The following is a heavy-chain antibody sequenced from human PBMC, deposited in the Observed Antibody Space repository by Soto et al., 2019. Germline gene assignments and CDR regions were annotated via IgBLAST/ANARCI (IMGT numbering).Heavy chain of an antibody. V-gene: IGHV4-34*01. J-gene: IGHJ4*02. Sequence: SETLSLTCAVYGGSFSGYYWSWIRQPPGKGLEWIGEINHSGSTNYNPSLKSRVTISVDTSKNQFSLKLSSVTAADTAVYYCARAFVLRYFDWTRPEYYFDYWGQGTLVTVSS. CDR3: ARAFVLRYFDWTRPEYYFDY. D-gene: IGHD3-9*01. CDR1: GGSFSGYY. CDR2: INHSGST.